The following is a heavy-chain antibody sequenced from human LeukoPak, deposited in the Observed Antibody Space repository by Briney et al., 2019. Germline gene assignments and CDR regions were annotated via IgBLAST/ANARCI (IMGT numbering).Heavy chain of an antibody. CDR3: ARETRGLWFGELTSYYYYYYMDV. J-gene: IGHJ6*03. V-gene: IGHV4-34*01. CDR2: INHSGST. CDR1: GGSFSGYY. Sequence: SETLSLTCAVYGGSFSGYYWSWIRQPPGKGLEWIGEINHSGSTNYNPSLKSRVTISVDTSKNQFSLKLSSVTAADTAVYYCARETRGLWFGELTSYYYYYYMDVWGKGTTVTISS. D-gene: IGHD3-10*01.